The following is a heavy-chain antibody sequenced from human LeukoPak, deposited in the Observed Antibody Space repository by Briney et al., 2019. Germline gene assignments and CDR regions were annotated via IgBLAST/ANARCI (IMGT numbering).Heavy chain of an antibody. CDR3: ARERMTTVTTDYYYYMDV. Sequence: GATVKVSCKASGYTFSGYYMHWVRQAPGQGLEWMGRINPNSGGTNYAQKFQGRVTMTRDTSISTAYMEVRRLRSDDTAAYYCARERMTTVTTDYYYYMDVWGKGTTVTVSS. CDR2: INPNSGGT. D-gene: IGHD4-17*01. CDR1: GYTFSGYY. V-gene: IGHV1-2*06. J-gene: IGHJ6*03.